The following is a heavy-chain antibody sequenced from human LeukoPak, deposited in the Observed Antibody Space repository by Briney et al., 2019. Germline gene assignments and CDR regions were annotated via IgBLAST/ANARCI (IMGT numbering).Heavy chain of an antibody. J-gene: IGHJ6*02. V-gene: IGHV1-18*01. Sequence: GASVKVSCKASGYTFTTYGIIWVRQAPGQGLELMGWISAYYVFTNYAQKLQGRVTMTTDTSTSTAYMELRSLRSDNTAVYYCARGAVVVVPAPISYYYYGMDVWGQGTTVTVSS. CDR2: ISAYYVFT. CDR3: ARGAVVVVPAPISYYYYGMDV. D-gene: IGHD2-2*01. CDR1: GYTFTTYG.